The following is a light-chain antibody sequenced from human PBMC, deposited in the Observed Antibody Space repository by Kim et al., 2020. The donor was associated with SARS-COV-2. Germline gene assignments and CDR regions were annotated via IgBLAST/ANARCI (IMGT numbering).Light chain of an antibody. V-gene: IGLV3-25*03. CDR3: QSADSSGTYVV. CDR1: ALQKQY. J-gene: IGLJ2*01. CDR2: KDR. Sequence: SYELTQPPSVSVSPGQRVRITCSGDALQKQYAYWYQQKQGQAPVLEIYKDRERHPGIPERFSGSSSRTTVTLTISGVQAEDEADYYCQSADSSGTYVVFG.